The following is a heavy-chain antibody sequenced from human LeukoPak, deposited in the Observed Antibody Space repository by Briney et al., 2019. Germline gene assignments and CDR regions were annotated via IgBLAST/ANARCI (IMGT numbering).Heavy chain of an antibody. J-gene: IGHJ5*02. V-gene: IGHV4-59*01. CDR3: ARATTVTLNWFDP. Sequence: SETLSLTCTVSGGSITSYYWSWIRQPPVKGLEWIGYFYYSGSTNYNPSLKSRVTISVDTSKNQFSLRLSSVTAVDTAVYYCARATTVTLNWFDPWGQGTLVTVSS. D-gene: IGHD4-17*01. CDR2: FYYSGST. CDR1: GGSITSYY.